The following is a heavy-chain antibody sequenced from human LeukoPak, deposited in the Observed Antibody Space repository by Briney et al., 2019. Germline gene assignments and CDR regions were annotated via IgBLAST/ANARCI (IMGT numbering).Heavy chain of an antibody. V-gene: IGHV3-53*01. CDR2: IYSGGST. CDR1: GFTVSSNY. Sequence: GGSLRLSCAASGFTVSSNYMSWVRQAPGKGLEGVSVIYSGGSTYYADSVKGRFTISRDNSNNTLYLQMNSLRAEDTAVYYCARVHVDIVATPDVRSKVVVAATIDYWGQGTLVTVSS. D-gene: IGHD2-15*01. J-gene: IGHJ4*02. CDR3: ARVHVDIVATPDVRSKVVVAATIDY.